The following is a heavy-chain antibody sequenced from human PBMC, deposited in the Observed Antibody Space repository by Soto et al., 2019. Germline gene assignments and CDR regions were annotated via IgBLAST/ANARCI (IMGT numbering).Heavy chain of an antibody. V-gene: IGHV3-33*01. CDR2: IRYDGSNT. CDR1: GFTFSSYV. CDR3: ARDVLTGYVIDY. Sequence: GGSLRLSCAASGFTFSSYVMHWVRQAPGKGLEWVAVIRYDGSNTYYADSVKGRFTISRDNSKNTMYLQMNSLRAEDTAMYYCARDVLTGYVIDYWGQGTLVTVSS. D-gene: IGHD3-9*01. J-gene: IGHJ4*02.